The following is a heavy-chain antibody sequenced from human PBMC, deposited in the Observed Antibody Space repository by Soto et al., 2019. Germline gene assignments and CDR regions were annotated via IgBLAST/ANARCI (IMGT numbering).Heavy chain of an antibody. D-gene: IGHD3-22*01. Sequence: GGSLRLSCAASGFTFSSYSMSWVRQAPGKGLEWVSAISGSGGGTYYADSVKGRFTISRDNSKNTLYLQMNSLRAEDTAVYYCAKMSNLLGDSSGYYHFDYWGQGTLVTVSS. CDR2: ISGSGGGT. V-gene: IGHV3-23*01. J-gene: IGHJ4*02. CDR1: GFTFSSYS. CDR3: AKMSNLLGDSSGYYHFDY.